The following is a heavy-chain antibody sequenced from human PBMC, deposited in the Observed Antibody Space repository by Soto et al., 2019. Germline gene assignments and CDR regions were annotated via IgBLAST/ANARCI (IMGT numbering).Heavy chain of an antibody. V-gene: IGHV3-23*01. D-gene: IGHD5-18*01. Sequence: EAQVLESGGGLVQPGGSLRLSCAASGFTFSSYAMSWVRQAPGKGLEWVSAISGSGGSTYYADSVKGRFTISRDNSKNTLYLQVNSLTAEDTAVYFCAKAIRAYSYGWEAFDFWGQGTMVTVSS. CDR1: GFTFSSYA. J-gene: IGHJ3*01. CDR2: ISGSGGST. CDR3: AKAIRAYSYGWEAFDF.